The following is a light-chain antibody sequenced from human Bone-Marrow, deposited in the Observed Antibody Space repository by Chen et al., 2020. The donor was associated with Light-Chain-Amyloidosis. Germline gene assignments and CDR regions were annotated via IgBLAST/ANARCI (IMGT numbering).Light chain of an antibody. CDR2: DDS. Sequence: SYVLTQPSSVSVAPGQTATIARGGNNIGSTSVHWYQQTPGQAPLLVVYDDSDRPSGIPGRLSGSNSGKTATLTSRRVEAGDEADYYCQVWDRSSDRPVFGGGTKLTVL. V-gene: IGLV3-21*02. J-gene: IGLJ3*02. CDR3: QVWDRSSDRPV. CDR1: NIGSTS.